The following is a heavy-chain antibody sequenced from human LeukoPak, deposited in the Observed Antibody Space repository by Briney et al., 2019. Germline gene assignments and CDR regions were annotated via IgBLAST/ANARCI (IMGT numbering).Heavy chain of an antibody. J-gene: IGHJ4*02. D-gene: IGHD6-6*01. CDR3: VSSSSLGDFDY. Sequence: PSETLSLTCAVYGGSFSGYYWSWLRQPPGKGLEWIGEINHSGSTNYNPSLKSRVTISVDTSKNQFSLKLSSVTAADTAVYYCVSSSSLGDFDYWGQGTLVTVSS. V-gene: IGHV4-34*01. CDR2: INHSGST. CDR1: GGSFSGYY.